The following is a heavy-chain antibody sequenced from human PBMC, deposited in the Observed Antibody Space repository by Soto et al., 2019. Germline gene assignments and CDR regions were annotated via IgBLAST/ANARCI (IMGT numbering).Heavy chain of an antibody. Sequence: QVQLVQSGAEMTKPGASVRVSCKTSGYSFTYYALHWVRQAPGQRPEWMGWINGRTGDTKYSRKFQGRVTFTRDTSASAAYLDLSSLISEGTAVYYCARGLWFGEFHFDYWGQGSPVTVSS. CDR1: GYSFTYYA. CDR3: ARGLWFGEFHFDY. V-gene: IGHV1-3*01. D-gene: IGHD3-10*01. J-gene: IGHJ4*02. CDR2: INGRTGDT.